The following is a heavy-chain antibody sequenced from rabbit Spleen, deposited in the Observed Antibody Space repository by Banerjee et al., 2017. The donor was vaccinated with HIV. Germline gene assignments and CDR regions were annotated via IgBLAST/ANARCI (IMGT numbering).Heavy chain of an antibody. V-gene: IGHV1S45*01. CDR2: ITAVTGKA. CDR1: GFSFSNKAV. J-gene: IGHJ4*01. Sequence: QEQLVESGGGLVTPEGSLKLSCTASGFSFSNKAVMCWVRQAPGKGLEWIACITAVTGKAVCASWAKGRYTFSKTSSTTVTLQMTSLTAADTATYFSAGLSDDYGYIDLWGQGTLVTVS. D-gene: IGHD6-1*01. CDR3: AGLSDDYGYIDL.